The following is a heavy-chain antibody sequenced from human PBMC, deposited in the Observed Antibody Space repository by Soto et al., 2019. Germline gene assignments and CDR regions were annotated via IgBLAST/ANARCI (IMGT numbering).Heavy chain of an antibody. V-gene: IGHV3-9*01. D-gene: IGHD2-2*03. Sequence: EMQLVESGGGSVQPGRSLRLSCAASGFSFDDYGMHWVRQGPGKGLEWVSGISWNSGDIYYADSVKGLFTISRDNAKKSLYLQMNSLRTEDTALYYCAKDNDLDRDGPFDYWGQGILVTVSS. CDR2: ISWNSGDI. CDR3: AKDNDLDRDGPFDY. J-gene: IGHJ4*02. CDR1: GFSFDDYG.